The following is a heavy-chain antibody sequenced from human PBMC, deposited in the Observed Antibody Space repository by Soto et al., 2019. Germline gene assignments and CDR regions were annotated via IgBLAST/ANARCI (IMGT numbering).Heavy chain of an antibody. CDR2: ISPGSRYP. D-gene: IGHD2-15*01. CDR3: VRGGGGGLFDP. CDR1: GFTFGDSY. V-gene: IGHV3-11*06. J-gene: IGHJ5*02. Sequence: QVQLVESGGGLVPPGGSLRLSCAGSGFTFGDSYMSWIRQAPGKGLEWLSYISPGSRYPACADSVKGRFTISRDNAKRSLYLQMMSLTAEDTAIYYCVRGGGGGLFDPWGQGTMVTVSS.